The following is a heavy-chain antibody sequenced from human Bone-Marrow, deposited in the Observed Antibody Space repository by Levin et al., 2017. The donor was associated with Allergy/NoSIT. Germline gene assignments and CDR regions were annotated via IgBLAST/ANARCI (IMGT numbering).Heavy chain of an antibody. CDR3: AREGTPQSWDY. Sequence: SGGSLRLSCSVSGGSVNSDGFFWTWIRQSPGKGLEWIGYVYYTGSTNYNPSLKSRLTMSIDTSKNEFSLKLTSVTAADTAVYYCAREGTPQSWDYWGQGTLVSVSS. D-gene: IGHD1-14*01. CDR1: GGSVNSDGFF. J-gene: IGHJ4*02. V-gene: IGHV4-61*08. CDR2: VYYTGST.